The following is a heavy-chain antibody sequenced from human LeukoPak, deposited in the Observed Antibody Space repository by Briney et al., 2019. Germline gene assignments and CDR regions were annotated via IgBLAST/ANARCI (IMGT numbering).Heavy chain of an antibody. CDR1: GYTFTGYY. V-gene: IGHV1-2*02. CDR2: INPNSGGT. D-gene: IGHD4-17*01. Sequence: GASVKVSCKASGYTFTGYYMHWVRRAPGQGLEWMGWINPNSGGTNYAQKFQGRVTMTRDTSISTAYMELSRLRSDDTAVYYCAREEDDYGDHRVGYWGQGTLVTVSS. CDR3: AREEDDYGDHRVGY. J-gene: IGHJ4*02.